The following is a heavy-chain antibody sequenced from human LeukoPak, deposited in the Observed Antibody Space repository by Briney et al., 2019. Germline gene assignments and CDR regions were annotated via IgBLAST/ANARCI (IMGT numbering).Heavy chain of an antibody. CDR2: IYYSGST. J-gene: IGHJ4*02. CDR3: ARAVYDYIWGSYRFDY. V-gene: IGHV4-30-4*01. CDR1: GGSISSGDYY. Sequence: SETLSLTCTASGGSISSGDYYWSWIRQPPGKGLEWIGYIYYSGSTYYNPSLKSRVTISVDTSKNQFSLKLSSVTAADTAVYYCARAVYDYIWGSYRFDYWGQGTLVTVSS. D-gene: IGHD3-16*02.